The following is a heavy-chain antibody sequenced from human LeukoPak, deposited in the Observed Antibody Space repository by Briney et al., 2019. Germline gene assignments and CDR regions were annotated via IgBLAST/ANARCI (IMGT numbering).Heavy chain of an antibody. D-gene: IGHD3-10*01. V-gene: IGHV3-74*01. CDR3: ARDLIYGSGSLDC. Sequence: GGSLRLSCAASGFIFSSYAMNWVRQDPGKGLEWVSRITGDGGGTNNADSVKGRFTISRDNAKNTLYLQMNSLRVEDTAVYYCARDLIYGSGSLDCWGQGTLVTVSS. CDR1: GFIFSSYA. CDR2: ITGDGGGT. J-gene: IGHJ4*02.